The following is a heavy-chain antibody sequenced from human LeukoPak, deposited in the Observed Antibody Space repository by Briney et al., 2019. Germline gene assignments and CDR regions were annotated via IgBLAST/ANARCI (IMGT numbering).Heavy chain of an antibody. J-gene: IGHJ4*02. V-gene: IGHV1-69*05. CDR3: ARASGDFWSGPMYYFDY. CDR2: IIPIFGTA. D-gene: IGHD3-3*01. CDR1: GGTFSSYA. Sequence: SVKVSCKASGGTFSSYAISWVRQAPGQGLEWMGGIIPIFGTANYAQKFQGRVTITTDESTSTAYMELSSLRSEDTAVYYCARASGDFWSGPMYYFDYWGQETLVTVSS.